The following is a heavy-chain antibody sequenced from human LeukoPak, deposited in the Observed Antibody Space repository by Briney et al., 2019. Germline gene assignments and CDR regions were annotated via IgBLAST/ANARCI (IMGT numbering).Heavy chain of an antibody. J-gene: IGHJ4*02. CDR3: ARDVLLWFGELSNPSYFDY. CDR2: INHSGST. D-gene: IGHD3-10*01. Sequence: SETLSLTCAVYGGSFSGYYWSWIRQPPGKGLEWIGEINHSGSTNYNPSLKSRVTISVDTSKNQFSLKLSSVTAADTAVYYCARDVLLWFGELSNPSYFDYWGQGTLVTVSS. CDR1: GGSFSGYY. V-gene: IGHV4-34*01.